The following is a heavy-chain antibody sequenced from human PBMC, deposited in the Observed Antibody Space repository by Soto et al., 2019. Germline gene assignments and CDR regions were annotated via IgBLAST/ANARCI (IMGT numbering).Heavy chain of an antibody. CDR3: AKFVATTPESSYGMDV. V-gene: IGHV3-23*01. J-gene: IGHJ6*02. CDR2: ISGSSAST. CDR1: GFTFSNYA. D-gene: IGHD5-12*01. Sequence: GGSLRLSCAASGFTFSNYAMTWVRQAPGKGLEWVSCISGSSASTYYADSAEGRFTISRDNSKNTLYLQMNSLRAEDTAVYKCAKFVATTPESSYGMDVWGQGTTVTVSS.